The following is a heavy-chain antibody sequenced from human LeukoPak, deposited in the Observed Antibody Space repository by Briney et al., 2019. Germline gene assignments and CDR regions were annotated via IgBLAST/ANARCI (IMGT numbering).Heavy chain of an antibody. CDR3: ARLDWLLVGGPFDY. Sequence: LPGGSLRLSCAASGFTFSSYEMNWVRQAPGKGLEWVSYSSSSGSTRYYADAVKGRFTISRDNAKNSLYLQMNSLRAEDTAVYYCARLDWLLVGGPFDYWGQGTLVTVSS. CDR1: GFTFSSYE. V-gene: IGHV3-48*03. J-gene: IGHJ4*02. D-gene: IGHD3-9*01. CDR2: SSSSGSTR.